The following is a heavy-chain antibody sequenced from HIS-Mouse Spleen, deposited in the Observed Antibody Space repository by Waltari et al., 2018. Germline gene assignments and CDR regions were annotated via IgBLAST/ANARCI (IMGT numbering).Heavy chain of an antibody. D-gene: IGHD2-8*01. J-gene: IGHJ4*02. CDR2: IWYDGSNK. CDR1: GFTFSSLG. Sequence: QVQLVESGGGVVQPGRSLRLSCAASGFTFSSLGMHWFRQAPGKGLEWVAVIWYDGSNKYYADSVKGRFTISRDNSKNTLYLQMNSLRAEDTAVYYCAKGGLMVYAIGDYWGQGTLVTVSS. CDR3: AKGGLMVYAIGDY. V-gene: IGHV3-33*06.